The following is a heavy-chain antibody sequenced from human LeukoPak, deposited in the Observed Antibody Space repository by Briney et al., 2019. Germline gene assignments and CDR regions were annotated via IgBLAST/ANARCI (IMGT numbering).Heavy chain of an antibody. CDR1: GFTVSRNY. V-gene: IGHV3-74*01. CDR3: ATALDTAMAYDGFNI. D-gene: IGHD5-18*01. CDR2: INSDGSST. J-gene: IGHJ3*02. Sequence: GGSLRLSCAASGFTVSRNYMSWVRQAPGKGLVWVSPINSDGSSTSYADSVKGRFSISRDNAKNTLYLQMNSLRAEDKAVYYCATALDTAMAYDGFNIWGQGTMVTVSS.